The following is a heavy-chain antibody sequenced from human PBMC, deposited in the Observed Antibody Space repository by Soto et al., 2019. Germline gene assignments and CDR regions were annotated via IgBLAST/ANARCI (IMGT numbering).Heavy chain of an antibody. V-gene: IGHV3-30*18. J-gene: IGHJ4*02. D-gene: IGHD3-3*01. Sequence: GGSLRLSCAASGFTFSSYGMHWVRQAPGKGLEWVAVISYDGSNKYYADSVKGRFTISRDNSKNTLYLQMNSLRAEDTAVYYCAKGSHDFWSGYVAYWGQGTLVTVSS. CDR1: GFTFSSYG. CDR2: ISYDGSNK. CDR3: AKGSHDFWSGYVAY.